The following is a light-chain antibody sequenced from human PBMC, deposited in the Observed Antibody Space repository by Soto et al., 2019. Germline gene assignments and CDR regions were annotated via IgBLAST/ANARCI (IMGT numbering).Light chain of an antibody. CDR3: QKLNSFPIN. CDR1: QDIRSY. V-gene: IGKV1-9*01. CDR2: AAS. J-gene: IGKJ5*01. Sequence: DIQLTQAPSFLSASAVDTVTITCRASQDIRSYLAWYQQKAGRAPKLLIYAASTLQSEVPSRFSGSGSGTEFTLTISSLQPEDFATYYCQKLNSFPINFGQGTRLEIK.